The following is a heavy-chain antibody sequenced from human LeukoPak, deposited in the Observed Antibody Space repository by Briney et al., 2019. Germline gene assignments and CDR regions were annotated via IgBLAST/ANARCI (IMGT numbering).Heavy chain of an antibody. V-gene: IGHV4-4*07. CDR2: IYSTGNT. D-gene: IGHD6-13*01. Sequence: PSETLSLTCTVSGGSISGYYWSWIRQPAGKGLEWIGRIYSTGNTNYNPSLRSRVTISVDTSKNQFSLKLSSVTTADTAVYYCARGRSSWFLFDYWGQGTLVTVSS. J-gene: IGHJ4*02. CDR3: ARGRSSWFLFDY. CDR1: GGSISGYY.